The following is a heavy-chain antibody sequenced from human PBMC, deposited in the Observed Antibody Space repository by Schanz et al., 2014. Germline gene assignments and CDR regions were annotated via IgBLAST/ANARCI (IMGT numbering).Heavy chain of an antibody. CDR3: AKIERNED. CDR1: GITFSSHS. V-gene: IGHV3-23*04. Sequence: EVQLVESGGGLVQPGGSLRLSCAASGITFSSHSFNWVRQAPGKGLEWVSTIGTSGGTNYAESVKGRFTISRDNSKNTLYLQMNSLRAEDTAVYFCAKIERNEDWGQGTLVTVSS. D-gene: IGHD1-1*01. J-gene: IGHJ4*02. CDR2: IGTSGGT.